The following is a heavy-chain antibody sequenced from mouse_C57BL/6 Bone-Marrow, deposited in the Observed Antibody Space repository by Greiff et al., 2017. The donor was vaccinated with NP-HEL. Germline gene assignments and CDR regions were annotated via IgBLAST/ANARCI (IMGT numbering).Heavy chain of an antibody. CDR1: GFNIKDDY. D-gene: IGHD2-3*01. CDR3: TTLYDGSYYFDY. Sequence: VQLQQSGAELVRPGASVKLSCTASGFNIKDDYMHWVKQRPEQGLEWIGWIDPENGDTEYASKFQGKATITADTSSNTAYLPLSSLTSEDTAVYYCTTLYDGSYYFDYWGQGTTLTVSS. V-gene: IGHV14-4*01. CDR2: IDPENGDT. J-gene: IGHJ2*01.